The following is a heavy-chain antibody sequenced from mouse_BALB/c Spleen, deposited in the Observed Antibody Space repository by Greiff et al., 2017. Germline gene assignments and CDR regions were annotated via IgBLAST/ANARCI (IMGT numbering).Heavy chain of an antibody. Sequence: EVQVVESGGGLVQPGGSMKLSCVASGFTFSNYWMNWVRQSPEKGLEWVAEIRLKSNNYATHYAESVKGRFTISRDDSKSSVYLQMNNLRAEDTGIYYCTGYGNYYFDYWGQGTTLTVSS. CDR1: GFTFSNYW. J-gene: IGHJ2*01. CDR3: TGYGNYYFDY. CDR2: IRLKSNNYAT. D-gene: IGHD2-1*01. V-gene: IGHV6-6*02.